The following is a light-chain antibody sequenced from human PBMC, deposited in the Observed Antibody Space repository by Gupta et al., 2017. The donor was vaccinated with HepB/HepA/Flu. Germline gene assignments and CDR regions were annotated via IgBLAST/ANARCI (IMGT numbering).Light chain of an antibody. CDR2: KDI. Sequence: SYDLSQPPSVSVSPGQTVSISCSGDKLEDKYVSWYQQRPGQSPVLVIFKDIKRPSEIPERFSGSNSGNTATLTISGAQARDDADYFCQAWDGSAAVFGAGTKVTAL. CDR3: QAWDGSAAV. J-gene: IGLJ1*01. V-gene: IGLV3-1*01. CDR1: KLEDKY.